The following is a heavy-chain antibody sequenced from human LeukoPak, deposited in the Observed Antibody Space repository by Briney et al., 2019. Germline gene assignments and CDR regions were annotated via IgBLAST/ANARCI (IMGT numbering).Heavy chain of an antibody. J-gene: IGHJ4*02. CDR2: INHSGST. CDR3: ARVCHCSGGSCYRYFDY. V-gene: IGHV4-34*01. Sequence: SETLSLTCTVSGGSISGTYYWSWIRQPPGKGLEWIGEINHSGSTNYNPSLKSRVTISVDTSKNQFSLKLSSVTAADTAVYYCARVCHCSGGSCYRYFDYWGQGTLVTVSS. CDR1: GGSISGTYY. D-gene: IGHD2-15*01.